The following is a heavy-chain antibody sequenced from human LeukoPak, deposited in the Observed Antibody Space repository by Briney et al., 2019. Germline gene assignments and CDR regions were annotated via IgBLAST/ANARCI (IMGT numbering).Heavy chain of an antibody. CDR1: GGSISSYY. D-gene: IGHD1-26*01. Sequence: PSETLSLTCTVSGGSISSYYWSWIRQPPGKGLEWVANIKPDGSHNNYVDSVKGRFTISRDNAKNSLYLQMNSLRAEDTAVYYCAKGIGDDWGQGTLVTVSS. J-gene: IGHJ4*02. CDR2: IKPDGSHN. CDR3: AKGIGDD. V-gene: IGHV3-7*01.